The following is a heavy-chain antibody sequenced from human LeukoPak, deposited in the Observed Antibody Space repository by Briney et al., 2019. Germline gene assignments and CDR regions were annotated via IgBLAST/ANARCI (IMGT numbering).Heavy chain of an antibody. J-gene: IGHJ6*02. CDR3: ARDDSSGSWWMTGPYYYYGMDV. CDR2: INPNSGGT. V-gene: IGHV1-2*02. CDR1: GYTFTGYY. Sequence: GASVKVSCKASGYTFTGYYMHWVRQAPGQGLEWMGWINPNSGGTNYAQKFQGRVTMTRDTSISTAYMELSRLRSDDTAVYYCARDDSSGSWWMTGPYYYYGMDVWGQGTTVTVSS. D-gene: IGHD6-13*01.